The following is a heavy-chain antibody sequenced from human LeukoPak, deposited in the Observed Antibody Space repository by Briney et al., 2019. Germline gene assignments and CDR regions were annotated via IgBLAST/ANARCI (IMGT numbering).Heavy chain of an antibody. CDR2: IYSGGST. V-gene: IGHV3-53*01. J-gene: IGHJ4*02. Sequence: GGSLRLSCAASGFTVSSNYMSWVRQAPGKGLEWVSVIYSGGSTYYADSVKGRFTISRDNSKNTLYLQMNSLRAEDTAVYYCAHTMVRGVINPNPIDYWGQGTLVTVSS. CDR1: GFTVSSNY. D-gene: IGHD3-10*01. CDR3: AHTMVRGVINPNPIDY.